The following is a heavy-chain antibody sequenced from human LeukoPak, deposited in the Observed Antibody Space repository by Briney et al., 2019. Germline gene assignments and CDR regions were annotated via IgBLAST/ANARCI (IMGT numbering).Heavy chain of an antibody. CDR2: IRYDGSHK. CDR1: GFIFSNYG. Sequence: PGGSLRLSCAASGFIFSNYGMHWVRQAPVKGLEWVSFIRYDGSHKHYADSVKGRFTISRENSKKTLYLQMNSLRPEDTAMYYCAKDLLKEGSYGSGIDWFDPWGQGAQVTVSS. J-gene: IGHJ5*02. D-gene: IGHD3-10*01. CDR3: AKDLLKEGSYGSGIDWFDP. V-gene: IGHV3-30*02.